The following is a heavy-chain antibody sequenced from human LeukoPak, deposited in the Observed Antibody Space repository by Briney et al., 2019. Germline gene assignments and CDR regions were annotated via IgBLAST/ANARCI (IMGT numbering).Heavy chain of an antibody. CDR2: ISYDGSNK. V-gene: IGHV3-30*18. Sequence: AGGSLRLSCAASGFTFSSYGMHWVRQAPGKGLEWVAVISYDGSNKYYADSVKGRFTISRDNSKNTLYLQMNSLRAEDTAVYYCAKAQPMGKGFDYWGQGTLVTVSS. CDR1: GFTFSSYG. CDR3: AKAQPMGKGFDY. J-gene: IGHJ4*02. D-gene: IGHD3-10*01.